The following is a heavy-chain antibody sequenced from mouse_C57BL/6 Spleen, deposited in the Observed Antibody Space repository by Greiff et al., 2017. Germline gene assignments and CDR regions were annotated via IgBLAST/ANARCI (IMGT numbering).Heavy chain of an antibody. CDR3: AKDYSNYVRAMDY. D-gene: IGHD2-5*01. Sequence: VQLQQSGPELVKPGASVKISCKASGYAFSSSWMNWVKQRPGKGLEWIGRIYPGDGDTNYNGKFKVKATLTADKSSSTAYMQLSSLTSEDSAVYFCAKDYSNYVRAMDYWGQGTSVTVSS. J-gene: IGHJ4*01. V-gene: IGHV1-82*01. CDR2: IYPGDGDT. CDR1: GYAFSSSW.